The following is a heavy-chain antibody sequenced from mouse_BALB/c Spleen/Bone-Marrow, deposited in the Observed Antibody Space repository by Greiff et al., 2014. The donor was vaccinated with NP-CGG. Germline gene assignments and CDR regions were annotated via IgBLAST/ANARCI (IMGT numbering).Heavy chain of an antibody. Sequence: EVKLQESGAELVKPGASVKLSCTASGFNIKDTYMHWVKQRPEQGLEWIGRIDPANGNTKYDPKFQGKATITADTSSNTAYLQLSSLTSEDTAVYYCATYYYGSSRGFAYWGQGTLVTVSA. CDR1: GFNIKDTY. CDR2: IDPANGNT. V-gene: IGHV14-3*02. D-gene: IGHD1-1*01. J-gene: IGHJ3*01. CDR3: ATYYYGSSRGFAY.